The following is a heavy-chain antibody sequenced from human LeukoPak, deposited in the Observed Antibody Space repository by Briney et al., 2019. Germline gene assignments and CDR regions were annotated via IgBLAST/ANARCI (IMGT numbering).Heavy chain of an antibody. V-gene: IGHV3-7*01. Sequence: GGSLRLSCAASGFTFSTHWMSWFRQAPGKGLEWLGNIKEDGSEKYYLDSVRGRFTISRDNAKNSLYLQMNSLRAEDSALYYCAREEGIYDAFDIWGQGTMVTVSS. J-gene: IGHJ3*02. CDR3: AREEGIYDAFDI. CDR2: IKEDGSEK. CDR1: GFTFSTHW.